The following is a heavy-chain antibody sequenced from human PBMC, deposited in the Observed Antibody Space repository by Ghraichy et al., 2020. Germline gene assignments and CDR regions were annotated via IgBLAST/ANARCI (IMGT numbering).Heavy chain of an antibody. V-gene: IGHV4-39*01. D-gene: IGHD3-3*01. CDR3: ARLQAPLSHYNFWSGYSFMPNWFDP. Sequence: SETLSLTCTVSGGSMSSSSYYWGWIRQPPGKGLEWIGTIFHTGSTYYNPSLKSRVTISADTSTNQLSLNLISVTAADTAVYYCARLQAPLSHYNFWSGYSFMPNWFDPWGQGTLVTVSS. J-gene: IGHJ5*02. CDR1: GGSMSSSSYY. CDR2: IFHTGST.